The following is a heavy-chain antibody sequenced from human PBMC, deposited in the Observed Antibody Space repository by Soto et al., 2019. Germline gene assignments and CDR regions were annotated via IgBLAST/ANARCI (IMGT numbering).Heavy chain of an antibody. J-gene: IGHJ4*02. CDR3: ASVDSSGWYARVYYFDY. V-gene: IGHV1-2*02. CDR2: INPNSGGT. Sequence: ASVKVSCKASGYTLTGYYMHWVRQAPGQGLEWMGWINPNSGGTNYAQKFQGRVTMTRDTSISTAYMELSRLRSDDTAVYYCASVDSSGWYARVYYFDYWGQGTLVTVSS. D-gene: IGHD6-19*01. CDR1: GYTLTGYY.